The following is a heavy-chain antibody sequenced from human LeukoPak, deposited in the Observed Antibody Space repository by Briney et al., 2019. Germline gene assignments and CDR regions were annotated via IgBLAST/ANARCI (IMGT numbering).Heavy chain of an antibody. J-gene: IGHJ6*02. CDR1: GYSFTAYY. CDR2: INPTRGGT. V-gene: IGHV1-2*02. Sequence: GASVKVSCKASGYSFTAYYIHWVRQAPGQGLEWMGRINPTRGGTKYEQKFLGRVTMSRDTSISTSYMELSSLRPDDTAVYYCASLEYASGSSNSYYYYDGRDIWGQGTTVTVSS. D-gene: IGHD3-10*01. CDR3: ASLEYASGSSNSYYYYDGRDI.